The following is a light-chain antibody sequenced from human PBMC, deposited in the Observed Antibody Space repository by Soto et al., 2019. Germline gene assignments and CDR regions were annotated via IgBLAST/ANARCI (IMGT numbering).Light chain of an antibody. CDR1: QSVSSN. Sequence: EIVMTQSPATLSVSPGERATLSCRASQSVSSNLAWYQQKPGQAPRLLIYGASTRATGITARFSGSGSGTEFTLTISSLQSEDFAVYYCQQYNNWTSWTFGQGTKVEIK. V-gene: IGKV3-15*01. J-gene: IGKJ1*01. CDR2: GAS. CDR3: QQYNNWTSWT.